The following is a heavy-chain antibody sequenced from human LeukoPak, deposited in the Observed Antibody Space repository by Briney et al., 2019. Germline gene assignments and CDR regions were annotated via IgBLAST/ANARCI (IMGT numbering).Heavy chain of an antibody. V-gene: IGHV1-69*13. Sequence: SVKVSCKASGGTFSSYAISWVRQAPGQGLEWMGGIIPIFGTANYAQKFQGRVTTTADESTSTAYMELSSLRSEDTAVYYCARGRGYSYGYLDYWGQGTLVAVSS. D-gene: IGHD5-18*01. J-gene: IGHJ4*02. CDR1: GGTFSSYA. CDR2: IIPIFGTA. CDR3: ARGRGYSYGYLDY.